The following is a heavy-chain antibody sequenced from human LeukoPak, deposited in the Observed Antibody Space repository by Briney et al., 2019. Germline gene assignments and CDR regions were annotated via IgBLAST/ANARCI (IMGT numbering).Heavy chain of an antibody. CDR1: GGSLSNYY. V-gene: IGHV4-59*01. J-gene: IGHJ4*02. D-gene: IGHD1-1*01. CDR3: SRGGTRDNWVYYIDY. CDR2: IYYSGHT. Sequence: SETLSLTCAVSGGSLSNYYWSWIRQSPEKGLEWIGYIYYSGHTNYNPSLKSRVTMSVDTSKNQFSLKLTSVTAADTAVYYCSRGGTRDNWVYYIDYWGQGTLVTVSS.